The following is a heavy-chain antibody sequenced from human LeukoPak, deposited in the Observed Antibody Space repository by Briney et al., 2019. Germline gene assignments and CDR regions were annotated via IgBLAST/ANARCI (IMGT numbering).Heavy chain of an antibody. CDR3: AGTGDYDYVWGSYRYEYFDY. CDR1: GYTFTSYD. CDR2: IIPIFGTA. V-gene: IGHV1-69*06. D-gene: IGHD3-16*02. J-gene: IGHJ4*02. Sequence: GASVKVSCKASGYTFTSYDISWVRQAPGQGLEWMGGIIPIFGTANYAQKFQGRVTITADKSTSTAYMELSSLRSEDTAVYYCAGTGDYDYVWGSYRYEYFDYWGQGTLVTVSS.